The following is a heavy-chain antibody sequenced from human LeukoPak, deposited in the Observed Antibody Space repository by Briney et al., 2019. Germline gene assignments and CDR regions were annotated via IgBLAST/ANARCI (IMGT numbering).Heavy chain of an antibody. CDR3: ARGYGSGSCLDY. J-gene: IGHJ4*02. D-gene: IGHD3-10*01. V-gene: IGHV3-7*03. CDR2: IKRDGSEK. Sequence: GGSLRLSCAASGFTFTSFWLNWVRQALGKGLEWVANIKRDGSEKYYLDSVKGRFTISRDNAKNSLYLQMNNLRAEDTAVYYCARGYGSGSCLDYWGQGTLVTVSS. CDR1: GFTFTSFW.